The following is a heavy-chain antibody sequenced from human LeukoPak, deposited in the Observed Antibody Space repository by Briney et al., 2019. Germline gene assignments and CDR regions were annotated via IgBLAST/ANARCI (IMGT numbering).Heavy chain of an antibody. CDR3: ARVTASIPTNWFDP. V-gene: IGHV4-59*01. CDR1: GGSISSYY. D-gene: IGHD3-3*02. CDR2: IYYSGST. J-gene: IGHJ5*02. Sequence: PSETLPLTCTVSGGSISSYYWSWIRQPPGKGLEWIGYIYYSGSTNYNPSLKSRVTISVDTSKNQFSLKLSSVTAADTAVYYCARVTASIPTNWFDPWGQGTLVTVSS.